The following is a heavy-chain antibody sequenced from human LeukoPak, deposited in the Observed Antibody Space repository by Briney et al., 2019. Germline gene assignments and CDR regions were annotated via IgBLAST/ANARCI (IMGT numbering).Heavy chain of an antibody. Sequence: HPGRSLRLSCAASGFTFSSCAMHWVRQAPGKGLEWLAVISYDGSQKFYEDSVKGRFTISRDNAKNTLYLQMNSLRPEDTAVYYCAVSWNSGSYFDHWGQGTLVTVSS. V-gene: IGHV3-30-3*01. D-gene: IGHD1-26*01. CDR3: AVSWNSGSYFDH. J-gene: IGHJ4*02. CDR2: ISYDGSQK. CDR1: GFTFSSCA.